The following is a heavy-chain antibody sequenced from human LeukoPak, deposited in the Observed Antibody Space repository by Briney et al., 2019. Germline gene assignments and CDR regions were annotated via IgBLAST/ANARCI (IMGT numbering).Heavy chain of an antibody. D-gene: IGHD5-24*01. CDR2: INSDGGRT. J-gene: IGHJ4*02. V-gene: IGHV3-74*03. Sequence: GGSLRLSCAASGFTFSTYWMHWVRQAPGKGLAWLSQINSDGGRTKYADSVKGRLTIPRDNAKNTVYLKTDGLSAEDWAMYECARGRNGFFDYWGQGTLVTVSS. CDR1: GFTFSTYW. CDR3: ARGRNGFFDY.